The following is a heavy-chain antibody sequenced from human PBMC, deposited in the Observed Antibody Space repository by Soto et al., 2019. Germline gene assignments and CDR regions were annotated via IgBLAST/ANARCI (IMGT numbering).Heavy chain of an antibody. Sequence: QVQLVESGGGEVQPGRSLTISCAASGFTFSTYGMHWVRQTPGKGLEWVAVISYDGTNKFYSDSVKRRFTISRDNFNNTLTLQMNSLRADDTAVCSRAKALQSYGDYDYYCYGMDVWGLGTRVTVSS. D-gene: IGHD4-17*01. CDR1: GFTFSTYG. CDR2: ISYDGTNK. CDR3: AKALQSYGDYDYYCYGMDV. V-gene: IGHV3-30*18. J-gene: IGHJ6*02.